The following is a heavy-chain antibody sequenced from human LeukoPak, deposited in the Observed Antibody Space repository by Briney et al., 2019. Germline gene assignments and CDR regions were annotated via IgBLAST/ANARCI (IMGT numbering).Heavy chain of an antibody. CDR1: GGSISTSSYY. V-gene: IGHV4-39*07. J-gene: IGHJ4*02. D-gene: IGHD3-22*01. CDR2: IYYSGPT. CDR3: ARDVYFSDTSGYKDY. Sequence: SETLSLTCAVSGGSISTSSYYWGWLRQPPGKGLEWIGNIYYSGPTYYNPSLKSRVTISLDTSKNQFSLKLSSVTAADTAVYYCARDVYFSDTSGYKDYWGQGTLVTVSS.